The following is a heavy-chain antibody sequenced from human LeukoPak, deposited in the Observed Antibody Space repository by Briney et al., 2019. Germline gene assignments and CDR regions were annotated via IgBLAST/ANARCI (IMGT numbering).Heavy chain of an antibody. Sequence: GGSLRLSCAASGFTFSSYSMHWVRQAPGKGLEWVAVISYDGSNKYYADSVKGRFTISRDNSKNTLYLQMNSLRAEDTAVYYCAKDLRYDSSGYDYWGQGTLVTVSS. J-gene: IGHJ4*02. CDR1: GFTFSSYS. D-gene: IGHD3-22*01. CDR2: ISYDGSNK. CDR3: AKDLRYDSSGYDY. V-gene: IGHV3-30*18.